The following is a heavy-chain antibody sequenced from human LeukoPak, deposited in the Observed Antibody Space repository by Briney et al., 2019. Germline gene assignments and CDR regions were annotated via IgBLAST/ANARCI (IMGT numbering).Heavy chain of an antibody. CDR1: GFTFSSYA. J-gene: IGHJ6*02. CDR2: ISGSGGST. V-gene: IGHV3-23*01. CDR3: AKDLEGTYSSGWHAVLYYYYGMDV. Sequence: GGSLRLSCAASGFTFSSYAMSWVRQAPGKGLEWVSAISGSGGSTYYADSVKGRFTISRDNSKNTLYLQMNSLRAEDTAVYYCAKDLEGTYSSGWHAVLYYYYGMDVWGQGTTVTVSS. D-gene: IGHD6-19*01.